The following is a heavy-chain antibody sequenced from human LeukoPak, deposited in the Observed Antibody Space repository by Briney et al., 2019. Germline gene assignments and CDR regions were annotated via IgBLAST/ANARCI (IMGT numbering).Heavy chain of an antibody. J-gene: IGHJ4*02. CDR1: GGSISSYY. CDR3: ARGPHSSGWYVCDS. CDR2: IYSSGSA. D-gene: IGHD6-19*01. Sequence: SSETLSLTCIVSGGSISSYYWSWIRQPAGKGLEWIGRIYSSGSANYNPSLKSRVTMSVDTSKNQFSLGLSSVTAADTAVYYCARGPHSSGWYVCDSWGQGTLVTVSS. V-gene: IGHV4-4*07.